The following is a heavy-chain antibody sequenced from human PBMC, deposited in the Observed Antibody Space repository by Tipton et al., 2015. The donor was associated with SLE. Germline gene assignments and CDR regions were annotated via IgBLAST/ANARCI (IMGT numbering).Heavy chain of an antibody. D-gene: IGHD3-10*01. J-gene: IGHJ6*02. CDR3: TREWWDASGPSPSGPSSSAMDV. CDR1: GYTFSSSL. CDR2: INPSGGNT. V-gene: IGHV1-46*01. Sequence: QLVQSGAEVKEPGASVKVSCKASGYTFSSSLMHWVRQAPGQGLEWMGVINPSGGNTVYAQKFQGRITMTRDTSTSTVYMDLSSLRSEDTAVYFCTREWWDASGPSPSGPSSSAMDVWGQGTTVTVSS.